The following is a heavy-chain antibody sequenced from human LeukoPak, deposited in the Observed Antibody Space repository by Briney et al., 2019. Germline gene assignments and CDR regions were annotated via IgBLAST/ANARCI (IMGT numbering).Heavy chain of an antibody. Sequence: PGGSLRLSCAASGFTFSSYAMTWVRQAPGKGLEWVSSISGSDYSTYYADSVKGRFTISRDNSKNTLYVQVSSLRAEDTAVYYCAKGGLSRAGLDFWGQGTLVTASS. CDR2: ISGSDYST. D-gene: IGHD5/OR15-5a*01. V-gene: IGHV3-23*01. CDR1: GFTFSSYA. J-gene: IGHJ4*02. CDR3: AKGGLSRAGLDF.